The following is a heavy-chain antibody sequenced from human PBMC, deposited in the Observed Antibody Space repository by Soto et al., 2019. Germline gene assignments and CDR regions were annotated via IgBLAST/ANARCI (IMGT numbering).Heavy chain of an antibody. Sequence: SETLSLTCSVSGASISSGGYYWSWIRQHPGKGLEWIGHMYYSGSTYYNASLKSRVTMSVDASKKQFSLELRSVTAADTAVYYCARALATRPTGDLYYFDYWGQGILVTVSS. V-gene: IGHV4-31*03. CDR1: GASISSGGYY. D-gene: IGHD6-6*01. CDR2: MYYSGST. J-gene: IGHJ4*02. CDR3: ARALATRPTGDLYYFDY.